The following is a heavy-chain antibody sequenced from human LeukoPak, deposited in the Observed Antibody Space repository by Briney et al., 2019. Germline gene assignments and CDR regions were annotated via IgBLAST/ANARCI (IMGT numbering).Heavy chain of an antibody. CDR1: GYTFTSYG. CDR2: INPSGGST. Sequence: ASVKVSCKASGYTFTSYGISWVRQAPGQGLEWMGIINPSGGSTNYAQKFQGRVTMTRDTSTNTVYMELSSLRSEDTAVYYCARGPSITMVRGGQWYYYMDVWGKGTAVTISS. D-gene: IGHD3-10*01. J-gene: IGHJ6*03. V-gene: IGHV1-46*01. CDR3: ARGPSITMVRGGQWYYYMDV.